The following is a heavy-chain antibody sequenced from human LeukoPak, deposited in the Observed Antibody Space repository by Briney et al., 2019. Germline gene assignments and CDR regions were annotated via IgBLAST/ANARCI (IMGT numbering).Heavy chain of an antibody. D-gene: IGHD3-10*01. CDR1: GYTFTGYY. V-gene: IGHV1-2*04. CDR3: ARDSMVPTYYFDY. Sequence: ASVKVSCKASGYTFTGYYMHWVRQAPGQGLEWMGWINPNSGGTNYAQKFQGWVTMTRDTSISTAYMELSRLRSDDTAVYYCARDSMVPTYYFDYWGQGTLVTVSS. CDR2: INPNSGGT. J-gene: IGHJ4*02.